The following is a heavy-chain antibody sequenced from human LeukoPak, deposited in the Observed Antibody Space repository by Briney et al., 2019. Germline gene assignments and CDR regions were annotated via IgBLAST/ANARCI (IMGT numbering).Heavy chain of an antibody. V-gene: IGHV4-30-2*01. CDR3: ARSTRRDTEVALAEYFQH. CDR2: IYHSGST. D-gene: IGHD5-18*01. Sequence: SETLSLTCAVSGGSISSGGYSWSWIRQPPGKGLEWIGYIYHSGSTYYNPSLKSRVTISVDRSKNQFSLKLSSVTAEDTAVYYCARSTRRDTEVALAEYFQHWGQGTLVTVSS. J-gene: IGHJ1*01. CDR1: GGSISSGGYS.